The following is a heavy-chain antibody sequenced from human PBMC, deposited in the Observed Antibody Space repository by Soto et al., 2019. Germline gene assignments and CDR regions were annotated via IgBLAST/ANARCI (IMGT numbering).Heavy chain of an antibody. CDR1: RSSSPSITCS. Sequence: TLSLTFPIVRSSSPSITCSWASFNKPRAMGLGWVGSIYYSGSTYYNPSLKSRVTISVDTSKNQFSLKLSSVTAADTAVYYCARHAGITGNPGVNYYYGMDVWGQGTTVS. J-gene: IGHJ6*02. CDR3: ARHAGITGNPGVNYYYGMDV. CDR2: IYYSGST. V-gene: IGHV4-39*01. D-gene: IGHD1-20*01.